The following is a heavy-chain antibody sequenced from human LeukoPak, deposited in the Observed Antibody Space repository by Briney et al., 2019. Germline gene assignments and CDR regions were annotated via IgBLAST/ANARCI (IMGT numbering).Heavy chain of an antibody. CDR1: GYTFTSYY. CDR2: INPNSGGT. CDR3: ARTGRVDIWSGSRRAFDI. D-gene: IGHD3-3*01. J-gene: IGHJ3*02. V-gene: IGHV1-2*02. Sequence: GASVKVSCKASGYTFTSYYMHWVRQAPGQGQEWMGWINPNSGGTNYAQKFQRRVTMTRDTSISTAYMELSRLRSDDTAVYYCARTGRVDIWSGSRRAFDIWGQGTMVTVSS.